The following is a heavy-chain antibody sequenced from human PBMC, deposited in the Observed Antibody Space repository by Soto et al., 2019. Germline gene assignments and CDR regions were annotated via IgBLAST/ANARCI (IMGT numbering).Heavy chain of an antibody. CDR3: ARDTNTIRFYGTSCYLNWFDS. V-gene: IGHV1-46*03. CDR1: GYTFTTYY. J-gene: IGHJ5*01. CDR2: INPSGGST. Sequence: QVQLVQSGAEVKKPGASVKVSCKASGYTFTTYYMHWVRQAPGQGLEWMGIINPSGGSTSYAQKFQGRVTMTRDTSTSTVYMELSSLRSEDTAVYYCARDTNTIRFYGTSCYLNWFDSWGQGTLVTVSS. D-gene: IGHD3-22*01.